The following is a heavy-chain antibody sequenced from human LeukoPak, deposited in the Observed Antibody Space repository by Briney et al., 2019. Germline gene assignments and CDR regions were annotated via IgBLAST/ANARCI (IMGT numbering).Heavy chain of an antibody. D-gene: IGHD3-22*01. V-gene: IGHV3-23*01. CDR1: GFTFSSYA. J-gene: IGHJ4*02. CDR3: ARGLRDSSGYYSFDY. Sequence: PGGSLRLSCAASGFTFSSYAMSWVRQAPGKGLEWVSAISGSGGSTYYADSVKGRFTISRDNSKNTLYLQMNSLRAEDTAVYYCARGLRDSSGYYSFDYWGQGTLVTVSS. CDR2: ISGSGGST.